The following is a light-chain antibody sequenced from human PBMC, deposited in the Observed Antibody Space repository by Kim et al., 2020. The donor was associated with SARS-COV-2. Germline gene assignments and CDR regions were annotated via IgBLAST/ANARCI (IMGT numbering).Light chain of an antibody. CDR3: QQYKNWPYT. J-gene: IGKJ2*01. V-gene: IGKV3-15*01. CDR2: GAS. Sequence: EIVMTQSPATLSVSPRERATLSCRASQGVSSNLAWYQQKLGQAPRLLIYGASTGATGIPARFSGSGSGTEFTLTISSLQSEDFAVYYCQQYKNWPYTFGQGTKLEI. CDR1: QGVSSN.